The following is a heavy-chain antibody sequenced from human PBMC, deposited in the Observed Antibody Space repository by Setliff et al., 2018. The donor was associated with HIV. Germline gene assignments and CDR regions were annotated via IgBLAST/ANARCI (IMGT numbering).Heavy chain of an antibody. CDR2: VFDSGSV. J-gene: IGHJ6*02. D-gene: IGHD3-22*01. Sequence: SETLSLTCTVSGGSLRDHDWSWIRQTPRKGLEWIGEVFDSGSVNYNPSLKSRVTISVDTSKKEFSLKLASVTAADTAVYFCARGRDCDSSKCLLRYYYNYGLDVWGQGTTVTVSS. V-gene: IGHV4-34*01. CDR1: GGSLRDHD. CDR3: ARGRDCDSSKCLLRYYYNYGLDV.